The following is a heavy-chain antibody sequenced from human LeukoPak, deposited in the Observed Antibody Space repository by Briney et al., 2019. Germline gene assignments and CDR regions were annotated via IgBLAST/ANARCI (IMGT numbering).Heavy chain of an antibody. D-gene: IGHD5/OR15-5a*01. Sequence: GGSLRLSCAASGFIFSNYVMSWVRQAPGKGLEWVSGIGDSGGTTYYVDSVKGRFAISRDNSNNTLYLHMNSLRAEDTAVYYCAQDMSRPSHPFDYWGQGALVSVSS. CDR2: IGDSGGTT. J-gene: IGHJ4*02. CDR3: AQDMSRPSHPFDY. CDR1: GFIFSNYV. V-gene: IGHV3-23*01.